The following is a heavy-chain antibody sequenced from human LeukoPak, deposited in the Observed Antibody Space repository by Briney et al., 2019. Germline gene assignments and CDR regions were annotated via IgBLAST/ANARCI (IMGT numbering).Heavy chain of an antibody. Sequence: GGSLRLSCAASGFTFSSYAMSWVRQAPGKGLEWVSAISGSGGSTYYADSVKGRFTISRENAKNSVYLEMNSLRAGDTAVYYCTRGAAGFDYWGQGTLVSVSS. CDR1: GFTFSSYA. J-gene: IGHJ4*02. CDR3: TRGAAGFDY. V-gene: IGHV3-23*01. D-gene: IGHD6-13*01. CDR2: ISGSGGST.